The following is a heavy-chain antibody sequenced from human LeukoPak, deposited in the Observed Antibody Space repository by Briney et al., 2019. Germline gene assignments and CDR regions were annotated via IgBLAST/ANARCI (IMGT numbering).Heavy chain of an antibody. J-gene: IGHJ5*02. Sequence: KPSETLSLTCTVSGGSISSYYWSWIRQPPGKGLEWIGYIYYSGSTNYNPSLKGRVTISVDTSKNQFSLKLSSVIAADTAVYYCARSIRGGWFDPWGQGTLVTVSS. CDR3: ARSIRGGWFDP. CDR1: GGSISSYY. V-gene: IGHV4-59*01. D-gene: IGHD3-10*01. CDR2: IYYSGST.